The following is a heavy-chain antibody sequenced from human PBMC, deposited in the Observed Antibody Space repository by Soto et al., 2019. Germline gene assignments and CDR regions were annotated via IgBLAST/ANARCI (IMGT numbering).Heavy chain of an antibody. CDR3: AIGSVVVMGAATGGLIY. CDR2: IIPMFGTP. V-gene: IGHV1-69*06. Sequence: QVQLVQSGAEVKKPGSSVKVSCKASGGTFSSHGITWVRQAPGQGLEWMGGIIPMFGTPKYAQRFQGRVSITADKSTTTAYMELSRLRSEDTAVYYCAIGSVVVMGAATGGLIYWGQGARVTVS. J-gene: IGHJ4*02. D-gene: IGHD2-21*01. CDR1: GGTFSSHG.